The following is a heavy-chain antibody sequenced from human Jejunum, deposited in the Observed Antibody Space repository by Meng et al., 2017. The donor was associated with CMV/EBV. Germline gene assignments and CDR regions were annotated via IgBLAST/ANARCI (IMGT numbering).Heavy chain of an antibody. J-gene: IGHJ3*01. Sequence: AGALSSGSSYWRCIRQLPGKGLEWIGYSFYSGAPYSVPSLKSRVTISVDTSKNQYSLNLTSVTAAETGVYYCAGVRGSAFLDEAFDVWGRGTLVTVSS. CDR3: AGVRGSAFLDEAFDV. D-gene: IGHD3-3*01. CDR2: SFYSGAP. CDR1: AGALSSGSSY. V-gene: IGHV4-31*02.